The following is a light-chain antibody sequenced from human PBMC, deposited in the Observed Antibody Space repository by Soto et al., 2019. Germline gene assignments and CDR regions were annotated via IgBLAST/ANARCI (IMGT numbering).Light chain of an antibody. Sequence: EIVLTQSPGTLSLSPGERATLSCRASQSVSSSYLAWYQQKPGQAPRLHIYGASSRATGIPDRFSGSGSGTDFSLTISRLGPEELAVDYGQQYGSSHPYTFGQGTKLEIK. CDR2: GAS. CDR3: QQYGSSHPYT. CDR1: QSVSSSY. V-gene: IGKV3-20*01. J-gene: IGKJ2*01.